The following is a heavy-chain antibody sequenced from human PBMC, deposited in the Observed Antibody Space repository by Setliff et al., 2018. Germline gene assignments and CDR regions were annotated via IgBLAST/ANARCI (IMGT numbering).Heavy chain of an antibody. D-gene: IGHD3-3*01. CDR2: ISGSGSSS. CDR1: GFTFSTFA. J-gene: IGHJ4*02. V-gene: IGHV3-23*01. CDR3: AKDLSGRSDS. Sequence: GSLRLSCAASGFTFSTFAMSWVRQAPGKGLEWVSHISGSGSSSSYADSVKGRFTISRDNARNTLYLQMNSLRAEDTAVYYCAKDLSGRSDSWGQGTLVTVSS.